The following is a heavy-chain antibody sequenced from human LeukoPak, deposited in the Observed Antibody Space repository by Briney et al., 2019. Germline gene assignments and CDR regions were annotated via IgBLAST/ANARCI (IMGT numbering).Heavy chain of an antibody. Sequence: ASVKVSCKASGGTFSSYAISWVRQAPGQGLEWMGWINPNSGGTNYAQKFQGWVTMTRDTSISTAYMELSRLRSDDTAVYYCARAGRAIAASPGFDYWGQGTLVTVSS. D-gene: IGHD6-13*01. CDR2: INPNSGGT. CDR3: ARAGRAIAASPGFDY. V-gene: IGHV1-2*04. CDR1: GGTFSSYA. J-gene: IGHJ4*02.